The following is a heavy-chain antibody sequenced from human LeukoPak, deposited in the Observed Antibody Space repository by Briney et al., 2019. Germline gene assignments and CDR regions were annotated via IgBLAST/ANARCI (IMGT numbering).Heavy chain of an antibody. CDR2: IFYSGST. CDR1: GGSISNYY. CDR3: ARAAGRGQDAFDI. V-gene: IGHV4-59*12. Sequence: SETLSLTCTVSGGSISNYYWSWIRQPPGKGLEWIGDIFYSGSTNYNPSLKSRVTISVDTSKNQFSLKLSSVTAADTAVYYCARAAGRGQDAFDIWGQGTMVTVSS. D-gene: IGHD6-13*01. J-gene: IGHJ3*02.